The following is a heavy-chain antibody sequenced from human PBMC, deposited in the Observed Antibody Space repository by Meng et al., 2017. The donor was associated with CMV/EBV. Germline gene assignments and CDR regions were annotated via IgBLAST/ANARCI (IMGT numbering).Heavy chain of an antibody. CDR3: ARDGLECSSTSCDYYYYYGMDV. Sequence: GESLKISCAASGFTFSSYSMNWVRQAPGKGLEWVSSISSSSSYIYYADSVKGRFTISRDNAKNSLYLQMNSLRAEDTAVHYCARDGLECSSTSCDYYYYYGMDVWGQGTTVTVSS. V-gene: IGHV3-21*01. CDR2: ISSSSSYI. CDR1: GFTFSSYS. D-gene: IGHD2-2*01. J-gene: IGHJ6*02.